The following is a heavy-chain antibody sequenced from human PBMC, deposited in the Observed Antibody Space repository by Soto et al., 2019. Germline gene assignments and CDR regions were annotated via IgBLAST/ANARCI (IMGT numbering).Heavy chain of an antibody. CDR1: GYPFNTYY. Sequence: GASVKVSCKSSGYPFNTYYLHWVRQAPGQGLEWMGMIHPSGGGSTYAQKFLGRVTMTMDSSTSTAFMELTSLRSADTAVYYCARGGHIAVVTDSFDSWG. CDR2: IHPSGGGS. D-gene: IGHD2-21*02. V-gene: IGHV1-46*02. J-gene: IGHJ4*01. CDR3: ARGGHIAVVTDSFDS.